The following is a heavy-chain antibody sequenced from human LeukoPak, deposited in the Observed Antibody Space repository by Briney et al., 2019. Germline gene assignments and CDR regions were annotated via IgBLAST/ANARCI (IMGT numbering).Heavy chain of an antibody. CDR2: INPSGGST. CDR3: ARGFGGSGPWSYYGMDV. D-gene: IGHD3-10*01. Sequence: ASVKVSCTASGYTFTSYYMHWVRQAPGQGLEWMGIINPSGGSTSYAQKFQGGVTMTRDTSTTTVYMELSSLRSEDTAVYYCARGFGGSGPWSYYGMDVWGQGTTVTVSS. V-gene: IGHV1-46*01. CDR1: GYTFTSYY. J-gene: IGHJ6*02.